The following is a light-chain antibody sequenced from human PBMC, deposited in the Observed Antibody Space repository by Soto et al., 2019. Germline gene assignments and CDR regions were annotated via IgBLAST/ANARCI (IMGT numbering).Light chain of an antibody. CDR1: QGIRDA. Sequence: DIPMTQSPSSLSASVGDSVTITCRATQGIRDALGWYQKKPGKAPKRLIFAASTLQSGVPSRFSGRGSGTEFTLTISSLQPEDFATYYCLQHHTYPWTLGQGTKVEIK. V-gene: IGKV1-17*01. J-gene: IGKJ1*01. CDR2: AAS. CDR3: LQHHTYPWT.